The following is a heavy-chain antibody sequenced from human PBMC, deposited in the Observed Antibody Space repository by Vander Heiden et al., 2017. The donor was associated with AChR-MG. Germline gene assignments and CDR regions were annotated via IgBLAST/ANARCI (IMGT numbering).Heavy chain of an antibody. CDR1: GRTFSSYA. J-gene: IGHJ4*02. V-gene: IGHV1-69*09. CDR3: AYEAYYAESSGYSYSSY. D-gene: IGHD3-22*01. Sequence: QVQLVESGAEVEQPGASVRLSCKASGRTFSSYAISWVRQAPGQGLEWMVGIIPILGIAGYAQKSAGIVTLTADNSTSTANMVLISLSSRGTAVYSGAYEAYYAESSGYSYSSYWGQGTLVTVSS. CDR2: IIPILGIA.